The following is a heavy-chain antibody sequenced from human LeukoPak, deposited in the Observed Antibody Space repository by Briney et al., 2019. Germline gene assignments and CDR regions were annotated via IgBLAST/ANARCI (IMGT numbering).Heavy chain of an antibody. CDR1: GDSVSGNSVV. V-gene: IGHV6-1*01. D-gene: IGHD3-16*01. J-gene: IGHJ4*02. CDR2: TYYRSKWYS. CDR3: ARENPRGVGGARGDFDY. Sequence: SSQTLSLTCAISGDSVSGNSVVWNWIRQSPSRGLEWLGRTYYRSKWYSSYAPSVRSRITINPDASWNHLSLQLNSVTPEDTAVYSCARENPRGVGGARGDFDYWGQETLVTVSS.